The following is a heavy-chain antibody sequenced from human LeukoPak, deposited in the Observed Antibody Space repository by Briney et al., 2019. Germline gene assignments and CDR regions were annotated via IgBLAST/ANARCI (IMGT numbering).Heavy chain of an antibody. Sequence: GGSLRLSCAASGFTFSSYWMSWVRQAPGKGLEWVANIKQDGSEKYYVDSVKGRFTIFRDNAKNSLYPQMNSLRAEDTAVHYCARASGYSYGSDAFDIWGQGTMVTVSS. CDR3: ARASGYSYGSDAFDI. CDR2: IKQDGSEK. CDR1: GFTFSSYW. J-gene: IGHJ3*02. V-gene: IGHV3-7*01. D-gene: IGHD5-18*01.